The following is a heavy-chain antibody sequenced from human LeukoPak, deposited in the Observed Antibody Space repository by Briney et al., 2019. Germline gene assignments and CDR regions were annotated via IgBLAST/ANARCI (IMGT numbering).Heavy chain of an antibody. CDR1: GGSFSGYY. CDR2: INHSGST. Sequence: SETLSLTCAVYGGSFSGYYWSWIRQPPGKGLEWIGEINHSGSTNYNPSLKSRVTISVDTSKNQFSLKLSSVTAADTAVYYCARGLRVASTINWFDPWGQGTLVTVSS. D-gene: IGHD6-19*01. J-gene: IGHJ5*02. V-gene: IGHV4-34*01. CDR3: ARGLRVASTINWFDP.